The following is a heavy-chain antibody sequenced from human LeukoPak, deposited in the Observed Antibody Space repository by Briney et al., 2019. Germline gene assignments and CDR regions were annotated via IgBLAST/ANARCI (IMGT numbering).Heavy chain of an antibody. D-gene: IGHD4-11*01. CDR2: IYYSGNT. CDR1: GGSISSSSYY. CDR3: ARESAKYSNYRCFDP. V-gene: IGHV4-39*07. Sequence: SETLSLTCTVSGGSISSSSYYWAWIRQPPGKGLEWIGSIYYSGNTYYKSSLKSRVTIAVDTSKNQFSLKLNSVTAADTAVYYCARESAKYSNYRCFDPWGQGTLVTVSS. J-gene: IGHJ5*02.